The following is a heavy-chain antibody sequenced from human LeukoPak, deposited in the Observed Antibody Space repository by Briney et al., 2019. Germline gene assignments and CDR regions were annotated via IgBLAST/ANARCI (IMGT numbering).Heavy chain of an antibody. J-gene: IGHJ4*02. V-gene: IGHV1-2*02. CDR2: INPPSGGT. CDR3: VRGGGTAHFDY. Sequence: ASVKVSCKASGYTFTSYNIHWVRQAPGQGLEWMGWINPPSGGTNYAQKFQGRVTMTRDTSISTAYMELSSLTSDDTAVYFYVRGGGTAHFDYWGQGTLVTVSS. D-gene: IGHD1-26*01. CDR1: GYTFTSYN.